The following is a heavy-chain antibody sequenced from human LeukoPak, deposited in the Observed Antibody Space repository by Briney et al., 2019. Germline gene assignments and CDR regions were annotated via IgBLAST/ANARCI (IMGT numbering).Heavy chain of an antibody. D-gene: IGHD1-14*01. Sequence: PSGGSLRLSCAASGFTFSSYEMNWVRQAPGKGLEWVSYISSSGSTIYYADSVKGRFTISRDNAKNTLYLQMNSLRAEDTAVYYCASNPPFDYWGQGTLVTVSS. CDR3: ASNPPFDY. CDR2: ISSSGSTI. V-gene: IGHV3-48*03. J-gene: IGHJ4*02. CDR1: GFTFSSYE.